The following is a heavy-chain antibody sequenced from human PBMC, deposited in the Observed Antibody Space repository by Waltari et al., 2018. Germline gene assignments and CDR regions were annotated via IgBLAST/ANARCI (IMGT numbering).Heavy chain of an antibody. CDR1: GFTFSSYA. Sequence: EVQLLESGGGLVQPGWSLRLSCTASGFTFSSYAMSWVRQAPGTGLEGFSTISGCCEITYYAASVKGRFTISRDNSKNTLYLQMNTLRAEETAVYYCAKDQGIRERYFNWLEIRSLNYYYYYMDVWGKGTTVTVSS. J-gene: IGHJ6*03. D-gene: IGHD3-9*01. V-gene: IGHV3-23*01. CDR2: ISGCCEIT. CDR3: AKDQGIRERYFNWLEIRSLNYYYYYMDV.